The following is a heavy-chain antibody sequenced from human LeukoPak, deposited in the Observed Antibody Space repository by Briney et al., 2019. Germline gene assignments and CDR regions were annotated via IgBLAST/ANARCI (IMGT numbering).Heavy chain of an antibody. CDR3: ARSGTGIAASDTNWFDP. D-gene: IGHD6-13*01. J-gene: IGHJ5*02. Sequence: GGSLRLSCAAPGFTFSSYWMSWVRQAPGKGLEWVANIKQDGSEKYYVYSVKGRFTISRDNGKNSLYLQMNSLRVEDTAVYYCARSGTGIAASDTNWFDPWSQGTLVTVSS. V-gene: IGHV3-7*01. CDR1: GFTFSSYW. CDR2: IKQDGSEK.